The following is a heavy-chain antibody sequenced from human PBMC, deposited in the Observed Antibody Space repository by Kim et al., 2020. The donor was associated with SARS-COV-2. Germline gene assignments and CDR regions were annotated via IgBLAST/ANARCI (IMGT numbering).Heavy chain of an antibody. D-gene: IGHD2-15*01. J-gene: IGHJ1*01. CDR3: ASDKGPVTRYFQH. Sequence: SETLSLTCAVYGGSFSGYYWSWIRQPPGKGLEWIGEINHSGSTNYNPSLKSRVTISVDTSKNQFSLKLSSVTAADTAVYYCASDKGPVTRYFQHWGQGTLVTVSS. V-gene: IGHV4-34*01. CDR2: INHSGST. CDR1: GGSFSGYY.